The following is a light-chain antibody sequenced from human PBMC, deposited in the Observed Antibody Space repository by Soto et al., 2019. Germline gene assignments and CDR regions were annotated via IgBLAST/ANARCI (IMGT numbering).Light chain of an antibody. V-gene: IGLV2-14*01. CDR2: EVS. CDR1: SSDVGGYNY. Sequence: QSALPQPASVSGSPGQSITISCTGTSSDVGGYNYVSWYQQHPGKAPKLMIYEVSNRPSGVSNRFSGSKSGNTASLTISGLQAEDEAEYYCSSYTSSSTPYVFGTGTKVTVL. CDR3: SSYTSSSTPYV. J-gene: IGLJ1*01.